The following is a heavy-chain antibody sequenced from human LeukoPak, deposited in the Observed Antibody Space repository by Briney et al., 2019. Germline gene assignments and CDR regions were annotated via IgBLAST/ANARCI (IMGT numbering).Heavy chain of an antibody. D-gene: IGHD3-22*01. CDR1: GGSITNYY. J-gene: IGHJ4*02. Sequence: PSETLSLTCTVSGGSITNYYWSWIRQPPGKGLEWIGYISYSGSTNYNPSLKSRVTMSVDTPKNHFSLKLSSVTAADTAVYYCARSRSGYSDLDYWGQGTLVTVSS. CDR3: ARSRSGYSDLDY. CDR2: ISYSGST. V-gene: IGHV4-59*01.